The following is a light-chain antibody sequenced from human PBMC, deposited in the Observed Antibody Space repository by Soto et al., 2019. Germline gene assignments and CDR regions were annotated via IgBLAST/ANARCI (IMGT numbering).Light chain of an antibody. J-gene: IGLJ2*01. CDR3: SAYGGNADVV. CDR1: SNNIGAYTF. Sequence: QSALTQPRSVSGSPGQSVTISCTGTSNNIGAYTFVSWYQQHPGKAPNLIIYHVNKRPSGVPDRFSGSKSGNTASLTISGLQAEDESDYYCSAYGGNADVVFGGGTKHTVL. CDR2: HVN. V-gene: IGLV2-11*01.